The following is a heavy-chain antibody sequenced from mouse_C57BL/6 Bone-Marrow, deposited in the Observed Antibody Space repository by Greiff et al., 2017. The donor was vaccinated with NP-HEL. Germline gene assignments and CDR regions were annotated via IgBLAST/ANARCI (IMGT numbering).Heavy chain of an antibody. CDR2: ISSGGSYN. J-gene: IGHJ3*01. V-gene: IGHV5-6*01. CDR3: ARHLTAWFAY. CDR1: GFTFSSYG. Sequence: EVKLVESGGDLVKPGGSLKLSCAASGFTFSSYGMSWVRQAPDKRLEWVATISSGGSYNYYPDTVKGRFTISRDNAKNTLYLQMSSLKSEDTAMYYCARHLTAWFAYWGQGTLVTVSA.